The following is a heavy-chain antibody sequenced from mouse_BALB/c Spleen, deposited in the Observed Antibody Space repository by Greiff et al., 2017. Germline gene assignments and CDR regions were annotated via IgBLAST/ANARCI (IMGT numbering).Heavy chain of an antibody. J-gene: IGHJ4*01. Sequence: QVHVKQSGAELVRPGSSVKISCKASGYAFSSYWMNWVKQRPGQGLEWIGQIYPGDGDTNYNGKFKGKATLTADKSSSTAYMQLSSLTSEDSAVYFCARGGAYYGNYEGGAMDYWGQGTSVTVSS. CDR1: GYAFSSYW. V-gene: IGHV1-80*01. CDR2: IYPGDGDT. CDR3: ARGGAYYGNYEGGAMDY. D-gene: IGHD2-1*01.